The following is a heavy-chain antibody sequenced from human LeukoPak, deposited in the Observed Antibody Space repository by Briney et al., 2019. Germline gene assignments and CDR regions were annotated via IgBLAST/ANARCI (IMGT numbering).Heavy chain of an antibody. D-gene: IGHD6-6*01. CDR3: ARDFHALDEYSSSSYWFDL. CDR2: IIPIFGTA. J-gene: IGHJ5*02. CDR1: GGTFSSYA. Sequence: GSSVKVSCKASGGTFSSYAISWVRQAPGQGLEWMGGIIPIFGTANYAQKFQGRVTITTDESTSTAYMELSSLRSEDTAVYYCARDFHALDEYSSSSYWFDLWGQGTLVTVSS. V-gene: IGHV1-69*05.